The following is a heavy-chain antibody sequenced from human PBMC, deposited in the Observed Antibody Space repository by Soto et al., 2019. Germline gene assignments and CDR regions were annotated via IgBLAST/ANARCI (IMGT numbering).Heavy chain of an antibody. CDR1: GFTLRSYG. V-gene: IGHV3-23*01. D-gene: IGHD3-16*01. CDR3: VAFAPFDY. J-gene: IGHJ4*02. Sequence: EVQLLESGGGLVQPGGSLRLSCAVSGFTLRSYGMSWVRQAPGKGLEWVSGISGSGDKTYYADSVKGRFTISRDIFKNTLYLQMNSLRVDDTAVYYCVAFAPFDYWGQGTLVTVSS. CDR2: ISGSGDKT.